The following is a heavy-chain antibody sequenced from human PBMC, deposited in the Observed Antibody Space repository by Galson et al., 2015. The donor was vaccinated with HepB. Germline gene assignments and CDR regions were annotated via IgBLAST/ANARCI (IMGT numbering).Heavy chain of an antibody. CDR1: GFTFSYYH. V-gene: IGHV3-48*02. Sequence: SLRLSCAASGFTFSYYHMNWVRQAPGKGLEWISYITSDSTTIHYADSVKGRFTISRDNAKNSLYLQMNSLRDDDTAVYYCARVYQDYSGVDYWGQGTLVTVSS. CDR2: ITSDSTTI. D-gene: IGHD3-10*01. CDR3: ARVYQDYSGVDY. J-gene: IGHJ4*02.